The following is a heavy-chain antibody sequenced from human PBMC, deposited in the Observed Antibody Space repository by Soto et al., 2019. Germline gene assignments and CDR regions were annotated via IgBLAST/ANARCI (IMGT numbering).Heavy chain of an antibody. V-gene: IGHV4-34*01. Sequence: SDTLSLTCAVYGGSFSGYYWSWIRQPPGKGLEWIGEINHSGSTNYNPSLKNRVTISVDTSKNQFSLKLSSVTAADTAVYYCARVPWDYDFWSGYFRNDYYYYMDVWGKGTTVTVSS. CDR2: INHSGST. CDR1: GGSFSGYY. CDR3: ARVPWDYDFWSGYFRNDYYYYMDV. J-gene: IGHJ6*03. D-gene: IGHD3-3*01.